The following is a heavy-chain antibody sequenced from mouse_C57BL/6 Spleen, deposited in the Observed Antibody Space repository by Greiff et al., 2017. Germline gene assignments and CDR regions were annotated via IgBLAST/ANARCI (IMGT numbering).Heavy chain of an antibody. CDR3: ARLYYGSRGFDY. V-gene: IGHV5-6*01. Sequence: EVKLMESGGDLVKPGGSLKLSCAASGFTFSSYGMSWVRQTPDKRLEWVATISSGGSYTYYPDSVKGRFTISRDNAKNTLYLQMSSLKSEDTAMYYCARLYYGSRGFDYSGHGTTLSVSS. D-gene: IGHD1-1*01. J-gene: IGHJ2*01. CDR2: ISSGGSYT. CDR1: GFTFSSYG.